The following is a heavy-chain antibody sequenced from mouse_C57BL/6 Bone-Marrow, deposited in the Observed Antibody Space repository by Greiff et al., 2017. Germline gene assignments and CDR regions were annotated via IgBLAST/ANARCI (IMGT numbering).Heavy chain of an antibody. CDR1: GFTFSSYT. V-gene: IGHV5-9*01. CDR2: ISGGGGNT. CDR3: ARRSFDY. Sequence: DVMLVESGGGLVKPGGSLKLSCAASGFTFSSYTMSWVRQTPEKRLEWVATISGGGGNTYYPDSVKGRFTISRDNAKNTLYLQMSSLRSEDTALYYCARRSFDYWGQGTTLTVSS. J-gene: IGHJ2*01.